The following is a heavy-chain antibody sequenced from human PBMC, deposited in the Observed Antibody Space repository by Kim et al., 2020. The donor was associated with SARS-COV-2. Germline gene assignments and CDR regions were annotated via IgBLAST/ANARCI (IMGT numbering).Heavy chain of an antibody. CDR3: ARDKIGGSQQASTALDY. CDR2: IWYDGSNK. V-gene: IGHV3-33*01. Sequence: GGSLRLSCAASGFTFSSYGMHWVRQAPGKGLEWVAVIWYDGSNKYYADSVKGRFTISRDNSKNTLYLQMNSLRAEDTAVYYCARDKIGGSQQASTALDYWGQGTLVTVSS. D-gene: IGHD3-22*01. CDR1: GFTFSSYG. J-gene: IGHJ4*02.